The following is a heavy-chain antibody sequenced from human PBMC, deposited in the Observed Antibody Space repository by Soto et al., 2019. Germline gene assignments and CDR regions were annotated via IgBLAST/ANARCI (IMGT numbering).Heavy chain of an antibody. D-gene: IGHD3-22*01. J-gene: IGHJ4*02. CDR1: GFTFSNYA. CDR2: VSYDGSKQ. Sequence: QVQLVESGGGVVQPGRSLRVSCAASGFTFSNYAMHWVRQAPCKGLEWVAVVSYDGSKQFYADSVEGRFTISRDSSKSTLYLHMDNLRDEDTAVYYCARDRVYYYDNSGYYNFDYWGQGTLVTVSS. CDR3: ARDRVYYYDNSGYYNFDY. V-gene: IGHV3-30-3*01.